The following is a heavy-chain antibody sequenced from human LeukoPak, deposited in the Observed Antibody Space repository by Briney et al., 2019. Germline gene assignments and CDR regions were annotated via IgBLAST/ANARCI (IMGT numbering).Heavy chain of an antibody. J-gene: IGHJ4*02. D-gene: IGHD1-26*01. Sequence: GGSLRLSCAASGFTFDDYAMHWVRQAPGKGLEWVSGISWNSGSIGYADSVKGRFTISRDNAKNSLYLQMNSLRAEDTALYYCAKDRSGDWGQGTLVTVSS. CDR1: GFTFDDYA. CDR3: AKDRSGD. CDR2: ISWNSGSI. V-gene: IGHV3-9*01.